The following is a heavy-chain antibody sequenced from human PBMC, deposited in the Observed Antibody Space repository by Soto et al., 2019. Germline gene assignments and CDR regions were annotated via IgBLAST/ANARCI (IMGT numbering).Heavy chain of an antibody. J-gene: IGHJ6*02. CDR3: ARDLYGSGSFYRMDV. CDR1: GGSISSSNW. D-gene: IGHD3-10*01. CDR2: IYHSGST. V-gene: IGHV4-4*02. Sequence: SETLSLTCAVPGGSISSSNWWSWVRQPPGKGLEWIGEIYHSGSTNYNPSLKSRVTISVDKSKNQFSLKLSSVTAADTAVYYCARDLYGSGSFYRMDVWGQGTTVTVSS.